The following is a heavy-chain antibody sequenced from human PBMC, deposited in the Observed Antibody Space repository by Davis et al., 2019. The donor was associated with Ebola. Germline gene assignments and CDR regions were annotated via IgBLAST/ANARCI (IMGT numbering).Heavy chain of an antibody. CDR2: INTNTGNP. J-gene: IGHJ5*02. Sequence: AASVKVSCKASGFILTNYAMNWVRQAPGQGLEWMGWINTNTGNPTYAQGFTGRFVFSLDTSVSTAYLQISSLKAEDTAVYYCARGGAAVPWGQGTLVTVSS. D-gene: IGHD6-13*01. CDR3: ARGGAAVP. CDR1: GFILTNYA. V-gene: IGHV7-4-1*02.